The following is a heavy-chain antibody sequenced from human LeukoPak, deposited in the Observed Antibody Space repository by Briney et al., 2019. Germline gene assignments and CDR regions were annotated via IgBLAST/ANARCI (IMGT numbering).Heavy chain of an antibody. D-gene: IGHD2-15*01. V-gene: IGHV3-7*03. CDR2: IKKDGSEK. Sequence: GGSLRLSCTASGFIFSGPWMAWIRQAPGKGLEWVAIIKKDGSEKYYVDSMKGRFTISRDNAKNSLFLQMNSLRAEDTAIYYCTTDTWYSAGHWGQGTLVTVSS. CDR3: TTDTWYSAGH. CDR1: GFIFSGPW. J-gene: IGHJ4*02.